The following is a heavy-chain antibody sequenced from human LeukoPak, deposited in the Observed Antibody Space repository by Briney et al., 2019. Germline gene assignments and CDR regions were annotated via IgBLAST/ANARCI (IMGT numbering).Heavy chain of an antibody. V-gene: IGHV3-72*01. Sequence: GGSLRLSCAASGFTFSDHYMDWVRQAPGKGLEWVGRSRNKVQSYTTEYAASVKGRFTISRDDSKNSLYLQMNSLKTEDTAVYYCARCSCTSGMCYSRFLDPWGQGTLVTVSS. CDR1: GFTFSDHY. D-gene: IGHD2-15*01. J-gene: IGHJ5*02. CDR3: ARCSCTSGMCYSRFLDP. CDR2: SRNKVQSYTT.